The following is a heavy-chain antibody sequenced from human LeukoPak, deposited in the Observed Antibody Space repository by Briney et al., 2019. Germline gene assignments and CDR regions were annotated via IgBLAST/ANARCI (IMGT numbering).Heavy chain of an antibody. J-gene: IGHJ6*03. Sequence: SETLSLTCTVSGDSMSDSYWSWIRQPAGKGLEWIGRIYASGSTNYNPSLKSRVTLSVDTSSNQVSLTLSSVTAADTAVYHCARDIRSHNGPGGYYYYYMDVWGKGTTVTVSS. CDR3: ARDIRSHNGPGGYYYYYMDV. V-gene: IGHV4-4*07. CDR2: IYASGST. D-gene: IGHD2-8*01. CDR1: GDSMSDSY.